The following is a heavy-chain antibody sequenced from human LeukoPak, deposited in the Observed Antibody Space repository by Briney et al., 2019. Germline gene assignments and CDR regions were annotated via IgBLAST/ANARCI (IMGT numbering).Heavy chain of an antibody. Sequence: PGGSLRLSCAASGFTFNNAWMSWVRQAPGKGLEWVSGISPGGGPTYYADSVKGRFTISRDDPRNTLYLQMENLRAEDTAVYYCAKDGAWLRFDDWGQGILVTVSS. V-gene: IGHV3-23*01. CDR1: GFTFNNAW. CDR3: AKDGAWLRFDD. J-gene: IGHJ4*02. D-gene: IGHD5-12*01. CDR2: ISPGGGPT.